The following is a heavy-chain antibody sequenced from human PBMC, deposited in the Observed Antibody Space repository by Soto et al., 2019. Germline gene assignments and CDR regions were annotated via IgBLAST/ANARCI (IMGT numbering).Heavy chain of an antibody. CDR3: ARARRSYDSSGYSYAFDI. CDR1: GGTFSSYA. D-gene: IGHD3-22*01. J-gene: IGHJ3*02. V-gene: IGHV1-69*13. CDR2: IIPIFGTA. Sequence: ASVKVSCKASGGTFSSYAISWVRQAPGQGLEWMGGIIPIFGTANYAQKFQGRVTITADESTSTAYMELSSLRSEDTAVYYCARARRSYDSSGYSYAFDIWGQGTMVTVSS.